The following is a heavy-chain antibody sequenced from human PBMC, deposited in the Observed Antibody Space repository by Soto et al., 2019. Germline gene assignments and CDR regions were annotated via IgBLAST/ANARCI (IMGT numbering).Heavy chain of an antibody. Sequence: ASVKVSCKASGYTFTSYAIHWVRQAPGQRLEWMGWINAGNGNTKYSQKFQGRVTITRDTSASTAYMELSSLRSQDTAVYYCARVLGVAKGDCWGQGTLVTVSS. CDR3: ARVLGVAKGDC. CDR2: INAGNGNT. D-gene: IGHD3-3*01. J-gene: IGHJ4*02. V-gene: IGHV1-3*01. CDR1: GYTFTSYA.